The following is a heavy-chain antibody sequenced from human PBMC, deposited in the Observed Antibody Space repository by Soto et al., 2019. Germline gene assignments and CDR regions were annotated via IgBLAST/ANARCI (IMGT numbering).Heavy chain of an antibody. CDR1: GGSISSSSYY. J-gene: IGHJ5*02. D-gene: IGHD2-15*01. V-gene: IGHV4-39*01. CDR2: IYYSGST. Sequence: PSETLSLTCTVSGGSISSSSYYWGWIRQPPGKGLEWIGSIYYSGSTYYNPSLKSRVTISVDTSKNQFSLKLSSVTAADTAVYYCARQREGSGGSPLYNWFDPWGQGTLVTVSS. CDR3: ARQREGSGGSPLYNWFDP.